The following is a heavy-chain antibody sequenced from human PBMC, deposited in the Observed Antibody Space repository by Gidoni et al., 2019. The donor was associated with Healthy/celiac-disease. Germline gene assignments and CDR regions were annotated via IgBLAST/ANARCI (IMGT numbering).Heavy chain of an antibody. CDR3: ARNALPTALLDYYYYYGMDV. CDR1: GGTFSSYA. Sequence: QVQLVQSGAEVKKPGSSVKVSCKASGGTFSSYAIRWVRQAPGQGLEWMGGIIPIFGTANYAQKFQGRVTITADESTSTAYMELSSLRSEDTAVYYCARNALPTALLDYYYYYGMDVWGQGTTVTVSS. CDR2: IIPIFGTA. V-gene: IGHV1-69*01. D-gene: IGHD2-8*02. J-gene: IGHJ6*02.